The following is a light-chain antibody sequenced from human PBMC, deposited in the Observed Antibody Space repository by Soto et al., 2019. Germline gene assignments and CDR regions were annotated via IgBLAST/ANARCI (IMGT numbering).Light chain of an antibody. CDR3: QSFDSSLRALYV. V-gene: IGLV1-40*01. Sequence: QPVLTQPPSVSGAPGQRVTISCIGATSDVHWYQHLPGTAPKLLIYGNNNRPSGVPDRFSGSKSGTSASLAITGLQAEDEADYYCQSFDSSLRALYVFGTGTKLTVL. CDR2: GNN. J-gene: IGLJ1*01. CDR1: GATSD.